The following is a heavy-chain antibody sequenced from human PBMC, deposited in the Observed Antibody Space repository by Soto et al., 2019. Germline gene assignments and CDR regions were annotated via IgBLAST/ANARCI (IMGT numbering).Heavy chain of an antibody. Sequence: QVQLVQSGPDLKRPGASMKVSCKASGYTFTSYGISWVRQAPGQGLEWMAWISPLKGSTQYSQKAQGRVTLSTDTSSSSAHMEMTTLRVDDTAVYYCAMDYGDRPEYFKPWGQGTLVTVS. CDR3: AMDYGDRPEYFKP. D-gene: IGHD4-17*01. CDR2: ISPLKGST. CDR1: GYTFTSYG. J-gene: IGHJ1*01. V-gene: IGHV1-18*04.